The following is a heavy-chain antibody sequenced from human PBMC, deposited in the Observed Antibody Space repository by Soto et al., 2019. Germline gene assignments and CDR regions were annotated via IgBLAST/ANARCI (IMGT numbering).Heavy chain of an antibody. CDR3: ARLYSSSAGDY. J-gene: IGHJ4*02. V-gene: IGHV1-8*01. CDR2: MNPSSANT. Sequence: ASVKVSCKSSGYTFTLYDINWVRQATGQGLEWMGWMNPSSANTGYAQKFQGRVTMTRNTSISTAYMELSSLRSEDTAVYYCARLYSSSAGDYWGQGTLVTVSS. D-gene: IGHD6-13*01. CDR1: GYTFTLYD.